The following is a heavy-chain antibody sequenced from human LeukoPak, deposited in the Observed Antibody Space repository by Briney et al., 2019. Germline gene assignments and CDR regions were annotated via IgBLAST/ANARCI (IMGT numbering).Heavy chain of an antibody. CDR3: ARASVEYQLLYWFDP. CDR2: IYYSGST. D-gene: IGHD2-2*02. CDR1: GGSISSGGYY. Sequence: SETLSLTCTVSGGSISSGGYYWSWIRQHPGKGLEWIGYIYYSGSTYYNPSLKSRVNISVDTSKNQFSLKLSSVTAADTAVYYCARASVEYQLLYWFDPWGQGTLVTVSS. J-gene: IGHJ5*02. V-gene: IGHV4-31*03.